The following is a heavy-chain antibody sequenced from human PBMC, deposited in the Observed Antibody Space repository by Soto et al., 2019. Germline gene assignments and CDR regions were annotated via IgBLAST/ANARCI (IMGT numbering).Heavy chain of an antibody. D-gene: IGHD2-2*01. V-gene: IGHV1-2*02. J-gene: IGHJ4*02. CDR1: GYTFTGYY. CDR2: INPNSGDT. CDR3: TREANYCSSTNCHIDY. Sequence: ASVKVSCKPSGYTFTGYYTHWVRQTPGQGLEWMGWINPNSGDTHYAQKFQGRVTMTRDMSISTAYLELSRLRSDDTAMYYCTREANYCSSTNCHIDYWGQGTLVTVSS.